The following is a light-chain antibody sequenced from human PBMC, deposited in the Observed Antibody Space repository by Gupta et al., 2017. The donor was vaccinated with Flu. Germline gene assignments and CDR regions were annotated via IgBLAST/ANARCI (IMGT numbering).Light chain of an antibody. V-gene: IGKV2-30*01. CDR3: MQGRQWLWT. CDR2: KIS. Sequence: DAVLTQSPLSLSVTLGQPASISCRSSQSLVFSDGNTYLNWFQQRPGQSPRRLINKISKRDSGVPDRFSGSGSGTEFTLTISRVEAEDVGVYYCMQGRQWLWTFGQGTKVEIK. J-gene: IGKJ1*01. CDR1: QSLVFSDGNTY.